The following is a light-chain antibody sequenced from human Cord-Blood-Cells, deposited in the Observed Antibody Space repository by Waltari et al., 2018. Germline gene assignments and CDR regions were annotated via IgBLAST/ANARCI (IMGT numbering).Light chain of an antibody. V-gene: IGLV2-23*02. J-gene: IGLJ2*01. Sequence: QSALTQPASVSGSPGQSINISCTGTSSDVGSYNLVSWYQQHPGKAPKRMIYEVSKRPSGVSNRFSGSKSGNTASLTISGLQAEDEADYYCCSYAGSSTVVFGGGTKLTVL. CDR2: EVS. CDR1: SSDVGSYNL. CDR3: CSYAGSSTVV.